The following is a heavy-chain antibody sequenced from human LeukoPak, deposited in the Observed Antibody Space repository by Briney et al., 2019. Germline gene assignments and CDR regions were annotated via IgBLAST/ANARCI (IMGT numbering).Heavy chain of an antibody. CDR3: ARGRFTYDSSGYYLDY. D-gene: IGHD3-22*01. J-gene: IGHJ4*02. Sequence: SETLSLTCAVYGGSFSGYYWSWIRQHPGKGLEWIRYIYYSGSTYYNPSLKSRVTISVDTSKNQFSLKLSSVTAADTAVYYCARGRFTYDSSGYYLDYWGQGTLVTVSS. CDR1: GGSFSGYY. CDR2: IYYSGST. V-gene: IGHV4-31*11.